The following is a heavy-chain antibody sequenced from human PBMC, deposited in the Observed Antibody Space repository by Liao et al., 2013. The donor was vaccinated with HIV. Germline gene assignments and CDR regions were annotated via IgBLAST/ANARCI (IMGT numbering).Heavy chain of an antibody. D-gene: IGHD1-26*01. CDR1: DGSLSGYY. J-gene: IGHJ4*02. CDR3: ARDSRGSYYDY. V-gene: IGHV4-34*01. Sequence: QVQLHQWGAGLWRPSETLSLTCAVSDGSLSGYYWTWIRQAPGKGLEWIGEIDYSGSTNYSPSLKSRVTISVETSKNQFSLKLSSVTAADTAVYYCARDSRGSYYDYWGQGTLVTVSS. CDR2: IDYSGST.